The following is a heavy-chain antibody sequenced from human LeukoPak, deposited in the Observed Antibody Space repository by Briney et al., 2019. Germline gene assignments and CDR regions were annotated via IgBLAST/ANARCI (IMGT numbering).Heavy chain of an antibody. CDR2: ISSSSSTI. Sequence: GGSLRLSCVASGFTLSTYNMNWVRQAPGRGLEWVSYISSSSSTIYYADSMKGRFTVSRDNAKNSLYLQMNSLRAEDTVVYYCARFDYGGYPSFDYWGQGTLVTVSS. J-gene: IGHJ4*02. CDR1: GFTLSTYN. D-gene: IGHD4-23*01. CDR3: ARFDYGGYPSFDY. V-gene: IGHV3-48*01.